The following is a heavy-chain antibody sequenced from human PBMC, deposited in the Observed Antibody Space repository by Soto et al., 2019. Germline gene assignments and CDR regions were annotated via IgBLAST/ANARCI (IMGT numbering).Heavy chain of an antibody. D-gene: IGHD6-19*01. J-gene: IGHJ4*02. V-gene: IGHV3-23*01. CDR3: AKEPSRRGGCVDY. CDR2: ISGSGSNT. CDR1: GFTFSSYA. Sequence: EVQLLESGGGLVQPGGSLRLSCAASGFTFSSYAMSWVRQAPGKGLEWVSAISGSGSNTYYADSVKGRFTISRDNSKNTLYLQGNSLRAEDTAVYYCAKEPSRRGGCVDYWGQGTLVTVSS.